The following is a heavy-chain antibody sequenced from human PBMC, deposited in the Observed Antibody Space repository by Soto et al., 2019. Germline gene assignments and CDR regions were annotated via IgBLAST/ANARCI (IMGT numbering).Heavy chain of an antibody. Sequence: QITLKESGPTLVKPTQTLTLTCTFSGFSLSTSGVDVGWIRQPPGKALEWLALIYWDDDKRYSPSLKSRLTITNDTSKNQVVLTMTNMDPLDRATHYCAHRRPYSHSPKYFFDYWGQGTLVTVSS. CDR1: GFSLSTSGVD. J-gene: IGHJ4*02. CDR2: IYWDDDK. V-gene: IGHV2-5*02. D-gene: IGHD3-16*01. CDR3: AHRRPYSHSPKYFFDY.